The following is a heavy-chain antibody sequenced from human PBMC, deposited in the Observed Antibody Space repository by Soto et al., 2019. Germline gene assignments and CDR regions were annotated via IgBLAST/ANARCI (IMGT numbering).Heavy chain of an antibody. J-gene: IGHJ6*02. Sequence: QVQLVQSGAEVKKPGSSVKVSCKASGGTFSSYAISWVRQAPGQGLEWMGGLIPIFGTANYAQKFQGRVTITADESTNTAYMELSSLRSEDTAVYYCARRSSNHGGYYYYYGMDVWGQGTTVTVSS. V-gene: IGHV1-69*01. CDR2: LIPIFGTA. CDR1: GGTFSSYA. CDR3: ARRSSNHGGYYYYYGMDV. D-gene: IGHD4-4*01.